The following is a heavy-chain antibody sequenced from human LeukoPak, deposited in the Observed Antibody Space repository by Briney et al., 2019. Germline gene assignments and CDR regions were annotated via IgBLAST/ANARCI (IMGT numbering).Heavy chain of an antibody. J-gene: IGHJ4*02. CDR2: INHSGST. Sequence: SETLSLTCAVHGGSFSGYYWSWIRQPPGKGLEWIGEINHSGSTNYNPSLKSRVTISVDTSKNQFSLKLSSVTAADTAVYYCAKKKTDYSYPSSFDYWGQGTLVTVSS. CDR1: GGSFSGYY. CDR3: AKKKTDYSYPSSFDY. V-gene: IGHV4-34*01. D-gene: IGHD4-11*01.